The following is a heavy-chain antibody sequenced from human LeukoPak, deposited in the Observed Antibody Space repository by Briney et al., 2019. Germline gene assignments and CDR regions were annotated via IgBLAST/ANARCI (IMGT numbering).Heavy chain of an antibody. Sequence: GGSLRLSCAATGLSVSSNFMSWVRQAPGKGLEWVSVIYGGGSTYYADSVKGRFTISRDTPKNTLYLQMNSLRVEDTAVYYCARDISGDCSSTSCPDYWGQGTLVTVSS. V-gene: IGHV3-53*01. D-gene: IGHD2-2*03. CDR2: IYGGGST. CDR3: ARDISGDCSSTSCPDY. CDR1: GLSVSSNF. J-gene: IGHJ4*02.